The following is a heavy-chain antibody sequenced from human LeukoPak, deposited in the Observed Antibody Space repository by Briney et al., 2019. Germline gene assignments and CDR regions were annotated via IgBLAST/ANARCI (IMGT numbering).Heavy chain of an antibody. Sequence: GGSVKVSCKASGYTFTSYAMHWVRQAPGQRLEWMGWISAYNGNTNYAQKLQGRVTMTTDTSTSTAYMELRSLRSDDTAVYYCARVSITMVRGVTFWFDPWGQGTLVTVSS. CDR3: ARVSITMVRGVTFWFDP. D-gene: IGHD3-10*01. CDR2: ISAYNGNT. V-gene: IGHV1-18*01. CDR1: GYTFTSYA. J-gene: IGHJ5*02.